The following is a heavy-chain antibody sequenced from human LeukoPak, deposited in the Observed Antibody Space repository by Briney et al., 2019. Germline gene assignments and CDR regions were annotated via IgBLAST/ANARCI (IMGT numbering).Heavy chain of an antibody. CDR3: ARAGAYHDRGGYSN. CDR2: MSAYNGDT. V-gene: IGHV1-18*01. D-gene: IGHD3-22*01. Sequence: ASVKVSCKASGYTFTSYIISWVRQAPGQGLEWMGWMSAYNGDTNYAQKFQGRVTMTTETSTSTAYMDLRSLTSDDTAVYYCARAGAYHDRGGYSNWGQGTLVTVSS. J-gene: IGHJ4*02. CDR1: GYTFTSYI.